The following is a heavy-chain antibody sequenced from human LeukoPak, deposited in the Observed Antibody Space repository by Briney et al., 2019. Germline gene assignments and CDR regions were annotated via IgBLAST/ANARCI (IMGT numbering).Heavy chain of an antibody. CDR2: IYSGGDT. Sequence: GGSLRLSCAASGFTVISNYMSWVRQAPGKGLEWVSVIYSGGDTYYADSVKGRFTISRDNSKNTLYLQMNSLRAEDTAVYYCARDLTHGGRTYWGQGTLVTVS. CDR1: GFTVISNY. D-gene: IGHD4-23*01. V-gene: IGHV3-66*02. J-gene: IGHJ4*02. CDR3: ARDLTHGGRTY.